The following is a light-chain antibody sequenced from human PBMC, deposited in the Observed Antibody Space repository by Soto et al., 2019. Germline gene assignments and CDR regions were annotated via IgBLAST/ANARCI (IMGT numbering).Light chain of an antibody. CDR2: DAS. V-gene: IGKV3-11*01. Sequence: EIVLIQSPATLSLSPGERATLSCRASHSVGSYLAWYQHKPGQAPRLLISDASNRATGIPARFSGSGSEKDFTLTIRSLEPEDSAVYYCHQRSNWPSLTFGEGTKVDIK. CDR3: HQRSNWPSLT. CDR1: HSVGSY. J-gene: IGKJ4*01.